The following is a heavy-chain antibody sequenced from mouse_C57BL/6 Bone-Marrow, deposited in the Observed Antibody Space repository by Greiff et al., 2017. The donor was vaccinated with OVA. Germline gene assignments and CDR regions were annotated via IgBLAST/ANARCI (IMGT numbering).Heavy chain of an antibody. CDR2: IYPGDGDT. J-gene: IGHJ3*01. CDR1: GYAFSSYW. CDR3: ARWALYDGYYVGFAY. D-gene: IGHD2-3*01. Sequence: VQLQQSGAELVKPGASVKISCKASGYAFSSYWMNWVKQRPGKGLEWIGQIYPGDGDTNYNGKFKGKATLTADKSSSTAYMQLSSLTSEDSAVYFCARWALYDGYYVGFAYWGQGTLVTVSA. V-gene: IGHV1-80*01.